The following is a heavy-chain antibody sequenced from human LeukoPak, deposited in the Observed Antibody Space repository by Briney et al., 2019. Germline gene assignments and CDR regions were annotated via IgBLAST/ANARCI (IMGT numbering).Heavy chain of an antibody. Sequence: GGSLRLSCAASGFTFTNYAMSWVRQAPGKGLEWVSTISGGTSNIYYADSVKGRFTISRDNSENTLFLQMNSLRAEDTAVYYCVKKEVYSSGWWPPSFGSWGHGTLVTVSS. CDR3: VKKEVYSSGWWPPSFGS. CDR2: ISGGTSNI. CDR1: GFTFTNYA. V-gene: IGHV3-23*01. D-gene: IGHD6-19*01. J-gene: IGHJ4*01.